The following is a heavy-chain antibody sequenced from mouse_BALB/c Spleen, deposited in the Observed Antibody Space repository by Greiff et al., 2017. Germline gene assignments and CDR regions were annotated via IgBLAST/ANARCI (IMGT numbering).Heavy chain of an antibody. Sequence: VQLQQSGAELMKPGASVKISCKATGYTFSSYWIEWVKQRPGHGLEWIGEILPGSGSTNYNEKFKGKATFTADTSSNTAYMQLSSLTSEDSAVYYCARFPTMITTWFAYWGQGTLVTVSA. D-gene: IGHD2-4*01. J-gene: IGHJ3*01. CDR1: GYTFSSYW. V-gene: IGHV1-9*01. CDR3: ARFPTMITTWFAY. CDR2: ILPGSGST.